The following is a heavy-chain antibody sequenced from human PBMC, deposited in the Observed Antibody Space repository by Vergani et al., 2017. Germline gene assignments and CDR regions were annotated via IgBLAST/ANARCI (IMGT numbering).Heavy chain of an antibody. CDR2: ISYDGSNK. Sequence: QVQLVESGGGVVQPGRSLRLSCAASGFTFSSYAMHWVRQAPGKGLEWVAVISYDGSNKYYADSVKGRFTISRDNSKNTLYLQMNSLRAEDTAVYYCAREGVTTAFDYWGQGTTVTVSS. CDR1: GFTFSSYA. CDR3: AREGVTTAFDY. V-gene: IGHV3-30-3*01. J-gene: IGHJ4*03. D-gene: IGHD4-17*01.